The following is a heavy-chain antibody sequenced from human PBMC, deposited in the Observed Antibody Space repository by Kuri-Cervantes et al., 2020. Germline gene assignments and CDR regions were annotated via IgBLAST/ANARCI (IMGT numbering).Heavy chain of an antibody. CDR3: ASQLGILGSAFDI. V-gene: IGHV1-69*13. Sequence: SVKVSCKASGGTFSSYAISWVRQAPGQGLEWMGGIIPIFGTANYAQKFQGRVTITAAESTSTAYMELNSLRSEDTAVYYCASQLGILGSAFDIWGQGTMVTVSS. D-gene: IGHD7-27*01. J-gene: IGHJ3*02. CDR2: IIPIFGTA. CDR1: GGTFSSYA.